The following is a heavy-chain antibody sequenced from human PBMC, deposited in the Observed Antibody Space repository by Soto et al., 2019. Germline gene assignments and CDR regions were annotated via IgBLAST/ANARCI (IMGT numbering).Heavy chain of an antibody. CDR3: ARQGSYIVATSPSYYYYYYMDV. J-gene: IGHJ6*03. V-gene: IGHV5-51*01. CDR1: GYSFTSYW. Sequence: GESLKISCKGSGYSFTSYWIGWVRQMPGKGLEWMGIIYPGDSDTRYSPSFQGQVTISADKSISTAYLQWSSLKASDTAMYYCARQGSYIVATSPSYYYYYYMDVWGKGTTVTVSS. D-gene: IGHD5-12*01. CDR2: IYPGDSDT.